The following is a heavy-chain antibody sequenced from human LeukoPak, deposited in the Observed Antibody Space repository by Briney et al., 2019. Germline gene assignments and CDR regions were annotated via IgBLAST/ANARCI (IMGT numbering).Heavy chain of an antibody. CDR1: GFTFDDYA. D-gene: IGHD3-22*01. Sequence: PGGSLRLSCAASGFTFDDYAMHWVRHAPGKGLEGVSGISWNSGSIGYADSVKGRFTISRDNAKHSLYQQMNCLRAGDTALYYCAKDEDSSGYDAFDIWGQGTMVTVSS. CDR3: AKDEDSSGYDAFDI. J-gene: IGHJ3*02. V-gene: IGHV3-9*01. CDR2: ISWNSGSI.